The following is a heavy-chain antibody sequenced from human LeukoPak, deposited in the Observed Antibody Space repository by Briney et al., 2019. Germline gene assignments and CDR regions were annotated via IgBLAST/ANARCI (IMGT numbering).Heavy chain of an antibody. CDR1: GYTFPNYH. D-gene: IGHD1-26*01. Sequence: GSVKVSFKASGYTFPNYHMHWVGPAPGQGLEGVGIIKPSGGSTSYAQKFQGRVTMTRDTSTSTVYMELSSLRSEDTAVYYCARGYSGSPSLIDYWGQGTLVTVSS. CDR3: ARGYSGSPSLIDY. V-gene: IGHV1-46*01. CDR2: IKPSGGST. J-gene: IGHJ4*02.